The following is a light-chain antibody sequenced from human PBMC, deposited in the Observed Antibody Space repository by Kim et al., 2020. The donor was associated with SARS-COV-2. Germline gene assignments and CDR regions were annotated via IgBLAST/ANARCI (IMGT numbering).Light chain of an antibody. CDR2: GKN. J-gene: IGLJ2*01. CDR3: NSRDSSGNHVV. Sequence: ALGQTVRIKCQGESLRSYYASWYQQKPGQAPVLVIYGKNNRPSGIPDRFSGSSSGNTASLTITGAQAEDEADYYCNSRDSSGNHVVFGGGTQLTVL. CDR1: SLRSYY. V-gene: IGLV3-19*01.